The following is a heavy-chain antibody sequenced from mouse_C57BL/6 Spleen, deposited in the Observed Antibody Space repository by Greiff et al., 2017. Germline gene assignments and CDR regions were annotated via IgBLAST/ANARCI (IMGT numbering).Heavy chain of an antibody. CDR3: VRDYSAMDY. V-gene: IGHV10-3*01. Sequence: EVQGVESGGGLVQPKGSLKLSCAASGFTFNTYAMHWVRQAPGKGLEWVARIRSNSSNYATYYADSVKDRFTISRDDSQSMLYLQMNNLKTEDTAMYYCVRDYSAMDYWGQGTSVTVSS. J-gene: IGHJ4*01. CDR2: IRSNSSNYAT. CDR1: GFTFNTYA.